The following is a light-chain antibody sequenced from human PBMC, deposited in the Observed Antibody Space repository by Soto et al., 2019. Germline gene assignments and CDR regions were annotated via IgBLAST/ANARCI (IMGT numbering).Light chain of an antibody. CDR3: AAWDDSLNGWV. CDR1: SSNIGSNT. J-gene: IGLJ3*02. Sequence: QAVVTQPPSASGTPGQRDTISCSGSSSNIGSNTVNWYQQLPGTAPKLLIYSNNQRPSGVPDRFSGSKSGTSASLAISGLQSEDEADYYCAAWDDSLNGWVFGGGTKVTVL. CDR2: SNN. V-gene: IGLV1-44*01.